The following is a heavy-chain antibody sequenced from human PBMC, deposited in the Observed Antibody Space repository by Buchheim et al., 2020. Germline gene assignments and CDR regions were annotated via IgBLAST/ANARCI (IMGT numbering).Heavy chain of an antibody. CDR2: IIPIFGTA. V-gene: IGHV1-69*06. D-gene: IGHD6-6*01. CDR3: ARDPRYVPPETWKDYSIFFSLGIAARPGTYGMDV. CDR1: GGTFSSYA. J-gene: IGHJ6*02. Sequence: QVQLVQSGAEVKKPGSSVKVSCKASGGTFSSYAISWVRQAPGQGLEWMGGIIPIFGTANYAQKFQGRVTITADKSTSTAYMELSSLRSEDTAVYYCARDPRYVPPETWKDYSIFFSLGIAARPGTYGMDVWGQGTT.